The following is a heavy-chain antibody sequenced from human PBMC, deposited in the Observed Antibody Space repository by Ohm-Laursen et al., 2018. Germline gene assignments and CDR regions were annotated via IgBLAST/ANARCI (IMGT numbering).Heavy chain of an antibody. Sequence: SLRLSCAASGFTFDDYGMHWVRQAPGKGLEWVSAISGSGGSTYYADSVKGRFTISRDNSKNTLYLQMNSLRAEDTAVYYCAKVFKRCGGDCPYYFDYWGQGTLVTVSS. CDR3: AKVFKRCGGDCPYYFDY. J-gene: IGHJ4*02. V-gene: IGHV3-23*01. D-gene: IGHD2-21*02. CDR1: GFTFDDYG. CDR2: ISGSGGST.